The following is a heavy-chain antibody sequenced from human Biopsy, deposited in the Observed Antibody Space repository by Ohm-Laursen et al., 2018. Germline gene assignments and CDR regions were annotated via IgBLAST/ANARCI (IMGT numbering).Heavy chain of an antibody. V-gene: IGHV4-34*01. CDR3: ARGSGYFKLDV. Sequence: GTLSLTCAVNGESSSGYFWNWIRQPPGKGLEWIGEINQSGSTRYNPSLKRRATLSADSSNSQFSLRLTSVAAADTAIYYCARGSGYFKLDVWGQGTTVTVSS. CDR2: INQSGST. D-gene: IGHD5-12*01. J-gene: IGHJ6*02. CDR1: GESSSGYF.